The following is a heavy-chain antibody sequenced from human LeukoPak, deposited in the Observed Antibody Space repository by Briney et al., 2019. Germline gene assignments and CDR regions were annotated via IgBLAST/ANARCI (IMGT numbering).Heavy chain of an antibody. CDR3: AKKQFRDYGDYLALDAFDI. CDR1: GFTFSSYA. J-gene: IGHJ3*02. CDR2: ISGIGFGGIT. D-gene: IGHD4-17*01. Sequence: GGSLRLSCTASGFTFSSYAMSWVRQSPGKGLEWVSSISGIGFGGITYYADSVKGRFTVSRDNPKNTVYLQMNSLRAEDTAVYYCAKKQFRDYGDYLALDAFDIWGQGTMVTVSS. V-gene: IGHV3-23*01.